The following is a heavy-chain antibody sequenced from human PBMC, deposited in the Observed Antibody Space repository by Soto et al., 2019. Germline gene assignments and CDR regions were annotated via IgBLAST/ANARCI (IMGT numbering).Heavy chain of an antibody. CDR1: GGSVSSNSAG. CDR3: ARDSTIYTSTWLPLDH. V-gene: IGHV6-1*01. D-gene: IGHD3-9*01. J-gene: IGHJ4*02. CDR2: TYYRSKWYT. Sequence: SQTLSLTCAISGGSVSSNSAGWNWIRQSPSRGLEWLGRTYYRSKWYTDYAMSVKSRLTFNPDTSKNQFSLHLKSVTPEDTAVYYCARDSTIYTSTWLPLDHWGQGTLVTVSS.